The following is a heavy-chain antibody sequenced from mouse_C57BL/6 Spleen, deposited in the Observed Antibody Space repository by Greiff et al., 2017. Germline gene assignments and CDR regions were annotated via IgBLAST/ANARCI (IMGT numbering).Heavy chain of an antibody. CDR2: INPGSGGT. V-gene: IGHV1-54*01. D-gene: IGHD3-3*01. CDR1: GYAFTNYL. J-gene: IGHJ2*01. CDR3: ARGLGQPFYFDY. Sequence: VQRVESGAELVRPGTSVKVSCKASGYAFTNYLIEWVKQRPGQGLEWIGVINPGSGGTNYNEKFKGKATLTADKSSSTAYMQLSSLTSEDSAVYFCARGLGQPFYFDYWGQGTTLTVSS.